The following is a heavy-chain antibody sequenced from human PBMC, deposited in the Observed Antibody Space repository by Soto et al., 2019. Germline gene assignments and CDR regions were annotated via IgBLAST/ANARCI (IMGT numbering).Heavy chain of an antibody. CDR1: VGSISSYY. V-gene: IGHV4-59*08. Sequence: QVQLQESGPGLVKPSETLSLTCTVSVGSISSYYWSWIRQPPGKELEWIGYIYYTASTNYNPSLKTRLTTSVDTSNNDSSRKLTAVPAPDTAPHSRSRHSRSTGTTRRHWFDPWGHGTQVTVSS. D-gene: IGHD1-7*01. CDR3: SRHSRSTGTTRRHWFDP. J-gene: IGHJ5*02. CDR2: IYYTAST.